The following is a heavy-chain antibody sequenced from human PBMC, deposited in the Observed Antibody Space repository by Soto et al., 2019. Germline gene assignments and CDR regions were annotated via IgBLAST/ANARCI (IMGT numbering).Heavy chain of an antibody. V-gene: IGHV1-18*01. J-gene: IGHJ4*02. D-gene: IGHD5-18*01. CDR2: ISGYNGDT. Sequence: ASVKVACKASGYTFNTYRISWVRQALGQGLEWMGWISGYNGDTHYAQKFQGRVTMTTDTSTSTAYMELRSLRSDDTAMYYCARENVLSYADRATVDYVDYWRQRYMVTVYS. CDR3: ARENVLSYADRATVDYVDY. CDR1: GYTFNTYR.